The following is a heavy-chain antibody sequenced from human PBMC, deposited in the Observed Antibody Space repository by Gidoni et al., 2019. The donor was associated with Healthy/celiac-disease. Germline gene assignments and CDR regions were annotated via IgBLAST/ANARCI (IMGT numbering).Heavy chain of an antibody. Sequence: QVQLQQWGAGLLKPSETLSLTCAVYGGSFSGYYWSWIRQPPGKGLEGIVEINHSGSTNYNPSLKSRVTISVDTSKNQFSLKLSSVTAADTAVYYCALTTVTSANYYYYGMDVWGQGTTVTVSS. V-gene: IGHV4-34*01. CDR2: INHSGST. CDR3: ALTTVTSANYYYYGMDV. D-gene: IGHD4-17*01. J-gene: IGHJ6*02. CDR1: GGSFSGYY.